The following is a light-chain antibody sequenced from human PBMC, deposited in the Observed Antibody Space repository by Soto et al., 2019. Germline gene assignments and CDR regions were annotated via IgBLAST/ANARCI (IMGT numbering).Light chain of an antibody. V-gene: IGLV2-11*01. CDR3: CSYAGRYTVL. CDR1: SSDVGGYNF. Sequence: QSALTQPRSVSGSPGQSVTISCTGTSSDVGGYNFVSWYQQNPGKAPKLIIYDVTKRPSGVPDRFSGSKSDNTASLTISGLQAEDEADYYCCSYAGRYTVLFGGGTKVTVL. J-gene: IGLJ2*01. CDR2: DVT.